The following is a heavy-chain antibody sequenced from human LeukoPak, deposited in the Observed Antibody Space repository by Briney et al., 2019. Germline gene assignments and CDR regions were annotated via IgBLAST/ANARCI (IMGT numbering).Heavy chain of an antibody. D-gene: IGHD3-10*01. Sequence: PSGTLSLTCAVTGGSITNDNWWSWVRPPPGKGLEWIGEIYHSGSTKCNPSLKSRVIMSVDTSKNQFSLKLSSVTAADTAVYYCASPMVRGVITDWGQGTLVTVSS. CDR3: ASPMVRGVITD. CDR1: GGSITNDNW. V-gene: IGHV4-4*02. J-gene: IGHJ4*02. CDR2: IYHSGST.